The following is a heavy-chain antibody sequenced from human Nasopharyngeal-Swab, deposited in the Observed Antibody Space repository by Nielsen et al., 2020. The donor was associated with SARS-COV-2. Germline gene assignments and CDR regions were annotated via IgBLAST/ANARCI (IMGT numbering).Heavy chain of an antibody. CDR2: IYWDDEE. J-gene: IGHJ3*02. CDR1: GFSLNSHGEG. Sequence: SGPTLVKPTETLTLTCSFSGFSLNSHGEGVGWIRQPPGKALEWLAVIYWDDEESFSPSLGSRLTITKDTSKNQVVLTMTNMDPVDTATYYCAHRRGYYDSGHYYGKAFDIWGQGTMVSVSS. V-gene: IGHV2-5*02. D-gene: IGHD3-10*01. CDR3: AHRRGYYDSGHYYGKAFDI.